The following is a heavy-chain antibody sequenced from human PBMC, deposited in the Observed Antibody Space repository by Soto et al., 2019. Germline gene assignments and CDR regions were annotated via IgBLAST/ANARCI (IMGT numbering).Heavy chain of an antibody. CDR3: ARGKQQLVQIDY. V-gene: IGHV3-30-3*01. J-gene: IGHJ4*02. Sequence: PGGSLRLSCAASGFTFSSYAMHWVRQAPGKGLEWVAVISYDGSNKYYADSVKGRFTISRDNSKNTLYLQMNSLRAEDTAVYYCARGKQQLVQIDYWGQGTQVTVSS. CDR1: GFTFSSYA. CDR2: ISYDGSNK. D-gene: IGHD6-13*01.